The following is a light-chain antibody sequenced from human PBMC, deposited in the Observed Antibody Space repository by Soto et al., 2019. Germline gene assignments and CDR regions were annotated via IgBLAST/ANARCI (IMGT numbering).Light chain of an antibody. CDR1: QSVSNN. CDR2: GAS. Sequence: EIVMTQSPATLSVSSGDRATLSCRASQSVSNNLAWFQQRPGQAPTLLIHGASTRATGLPARFSGSGSGTEFTLTISSLQSEDFAVYYCQQYNDWPRTFGQGTKVEIK. J-gene: IGKJ1*01. V-gene: IGKV3-15*01. CDR3: QQYNDWPRT.